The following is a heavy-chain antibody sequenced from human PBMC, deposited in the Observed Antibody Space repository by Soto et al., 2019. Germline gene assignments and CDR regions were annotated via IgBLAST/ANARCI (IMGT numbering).Heavy chain of an antibody. Sequence: EVQLVESGGGLVQPGGSLRLSCAGSGFTFSNYWLTWVRQAPGKGLEWVANIKEDGSVKYHVDSVKGRFTISRDNAKNSLYLQMNSLRVEDTAGYYCLREPAAGAYYFDYWGQGTLVTVSS. D-gene: IGHD6-13*01. CDR3: LREPAAGAYYFDY. CDR2: IKEDGSVK. J-gene: IGHJ4*02. V-gene: IGHV3-7*05. CDR1: GFTFSNYW.